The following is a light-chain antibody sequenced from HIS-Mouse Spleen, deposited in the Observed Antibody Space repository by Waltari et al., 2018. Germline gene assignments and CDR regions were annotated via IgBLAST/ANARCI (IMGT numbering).Light chain of an antibody. V-gene: IGLV1-47*01. CDR3: AAWDDSLSGPV. CDR1: SSNTGSNY. CDR2: GNN. Sequence: QSVLTQPPSASGTPGQRVTISCSGSSSNTGSNYVYWYQQPPGTAPKLRIYGNNARPSGGPDRLSGSKSGTSAYLASSGLRSEDEADYYCAAWDDSLSGPVFGGGTKLTVL. J-gene: IGLJ3*02.